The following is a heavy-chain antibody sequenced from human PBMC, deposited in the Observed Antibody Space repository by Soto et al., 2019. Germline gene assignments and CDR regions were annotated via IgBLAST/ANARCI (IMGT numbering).Heavy chain of an antibody. CDR1: GGSISSYY. J-gene: IGHJ6*02. V-gene: IGHV4-59*01. CDR3: ARVFNGDYDLGFYGMDV. Sequence: SETLSLTCTVSGGSISSYYWIWIRQPPGKGLEWIGYIYYSGSTNYNPSLKSRVTISVDTSKNQFSLKLSSVTAADTAVYYCARVFNGDYDLGFYGMDVWGQGTTVTVSS. CDR2: IYYSGST. D-gene: IGHD4-17*01.